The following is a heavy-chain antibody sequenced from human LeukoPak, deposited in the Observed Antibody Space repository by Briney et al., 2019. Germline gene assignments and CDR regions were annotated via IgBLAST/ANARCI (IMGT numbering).Heavy chain of an antibody. J-gene: IGHJ4*02. Sequence: GGSLRLSCAASGLTFSSYSMNWVRQAPGKGLEWVSYISSSSSTIYYADSVKGRFTISRDNAKNSLYLQMNSLRAEDTAVYYCARGTNYDFWSGDYFDYWGQGTLVTVSS. CDR2: ISSSSSTI. CDR1: GLTFSSYS. D-gene: IGHD3-3*01. CDR3: ARGTNYDFWSGDYFDY. V-gene: IGHV3-48*01.